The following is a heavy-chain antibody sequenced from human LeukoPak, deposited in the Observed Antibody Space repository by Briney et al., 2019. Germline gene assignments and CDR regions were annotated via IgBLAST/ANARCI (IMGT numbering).Heavy chain of an antibody. Sequence: GGSLRLSCAASGFTVSSNYMSWVRQAPGKGLEWVSVIYSGGSTYYADSVKGRFTISRDNSKNTLYLQMNSLRAEDTAVYYCARGSSGYHVDYWGQGTLVTVSS. CDR1: GFTVSSNY. CDR2: IYSGGST. V-gene: IGHV3-66*01. D-gene: IGHD3-22*01. J-gene: IGHJ4*02. CDR3: ARGSSGYHVDY.